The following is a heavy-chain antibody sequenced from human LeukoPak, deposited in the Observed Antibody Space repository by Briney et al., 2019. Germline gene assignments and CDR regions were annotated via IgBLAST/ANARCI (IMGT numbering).Heavy chain of an antibody. V-gene: IGHV3-20*04. Sequence: GGSLRLSCAASGFTFDDYGMSWVRQAPGKGLEWVSGINWNGGSTGYAESVKGRFTISRDNAKNSLYLQMDSLRAEDTAVYFCARAGNNWNYALDYWGQGTLVTVSS. D-gene: IGHD1-7*01. J-gene: IGHJ4*02. CDR2: INWNGGST. CDR1: GFTFDDYG. CDR3: ARAGNNWNYALDY.